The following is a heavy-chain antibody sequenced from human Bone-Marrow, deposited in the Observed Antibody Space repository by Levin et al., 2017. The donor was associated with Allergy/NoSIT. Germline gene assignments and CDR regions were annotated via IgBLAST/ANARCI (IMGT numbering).Heavy chain of an antibody. Sequence: GGSLRLSCAASGFTFSDFYMNWIRQAPGKGLEWVSYINSRGTTIYYADSVKGRFTISRDNAKNSLYLQMNSLRAEDTAVYYCARAYYYDGSGFYSGYWGQGTLVTVSS. D-gene: IGHD3-22*01. V-gene: IGHV3-11*01. CDR3: ARAYYYDGSGFYSGY. CDR2: INSRGTTI. CDR1: GFTFSDFY. J-gene: IGHJ4*02.